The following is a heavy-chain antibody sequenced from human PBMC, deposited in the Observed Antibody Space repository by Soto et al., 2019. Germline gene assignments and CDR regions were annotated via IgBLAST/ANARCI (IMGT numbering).Heavy chain of an antibody. CDR1: GFTFSNYA. V-gene: IGHV3-23*01. D-gene: IGHD1-26*01. CDR2: ISGSGGST. CDR3: ANPPPTMESTIYYYYGMDV. J-gene: IGHJ6*02. Sequence: EVQLLESGGGLVQPGGSLRLSCAASGFTFSNYAMTWVRQAPGKGLEWVSAISGSGGSTYYADSVKGRFTISRDNSKNTLYLQMERLRAEDTAVYYCANPPPTMESTIYYYYGMDVWGQGTTVTVSS.